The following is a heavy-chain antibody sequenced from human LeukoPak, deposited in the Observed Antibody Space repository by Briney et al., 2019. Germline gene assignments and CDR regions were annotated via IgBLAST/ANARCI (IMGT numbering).Heavy chain of an antibody. CDR1: GGSISSSSYY. D-gene: IGHD6-19*01. V-gene: IGHV4-39*01. CDR2: IYYSGST. CDR3: ARTGREYSSG. J-gene: IGHJ4*02. Sequence: SETLSLTCTVSGGSISSSSYYWGWIRQPPGKGLEWIGSIYYSGSTYYNPSLKSRVTISVDTSKNQFSLKLSSVTAADTAVYYCARTGREYSSGWGEGTLVTVSS.